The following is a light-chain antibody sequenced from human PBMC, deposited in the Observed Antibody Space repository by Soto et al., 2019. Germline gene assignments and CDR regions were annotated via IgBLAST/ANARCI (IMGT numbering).Light chain of an antibody. CDR3: AAWDDSLNAVV. CDR1: SSNIGSNT. J-gene: IGLJ2*01. V-gene: IGLV1-44*01. CDR2: RDN. Sequence: QSVLTQPPSASGTPGQGVTISCSGSSSNIGSNTVDWYHQLPGTAPKLLIYRDNQRPSGVPDRFSGSKSGTSASLAISGLQSEDEADYYCAAWDDSLNAVVFGGGTKVTVL.